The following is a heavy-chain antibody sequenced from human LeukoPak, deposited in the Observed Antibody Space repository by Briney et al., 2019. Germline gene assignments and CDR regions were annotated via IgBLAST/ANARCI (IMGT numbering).Heavy chain of an antibody. J-gene: IGHJ3*02. V-gene: IGHV4-28*01. CDR1: GYSISSSNW. CDR2: IYSGGNT. CDR3: ARSGCSGGGCHSAAFDI. D-gene: IGHD2-15*01. Sequence: SDTLSLTCAVSGYSISSSNWWGWIRQPPGRGLEWIGYIYSGGNTYYNPSLKSRVTMSVDTSKTQFSLKLSSVTAVDTAVYYCARSGCSGGGCHSAAFDIWGQGTMVTVSS.